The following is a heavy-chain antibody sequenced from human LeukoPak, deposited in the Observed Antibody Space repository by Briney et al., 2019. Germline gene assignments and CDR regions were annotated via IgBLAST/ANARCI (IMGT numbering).Heavy chain of an antibody. D-gene: IGHD6-13*01. CDR2: IYYSGST. CDR3: ARDGGGTSSSWLPDAFDI. V-gene: IGHV4-31*03. Sequence: SETLSLTCTVSGGSISSGGYYWSWIRQHPGKGLEWIGYIYYSGSTYYNPSLKSRVTISVDTSKNQFSLKLSSVTAADTAVYYCARDGGGTSSSWLPDAFDIWGQGTMVTVSS. J-gene: IGHJ3*02. CDR1: GGSISSGGYY.